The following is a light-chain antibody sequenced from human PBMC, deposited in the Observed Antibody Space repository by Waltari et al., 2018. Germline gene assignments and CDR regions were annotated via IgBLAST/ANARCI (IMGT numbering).Light chain of an antibody. CDR1: SSNIESNT. CDR2: SND. Sequence: QSVLTQPPSASGTPGQRITISCSGSSSNIESNTVNWYRQFPGTAPHLLIYSNDLRPAGVPGRFSGSKSGASGSLAISGLESDDEADYYCAAWDDSLKGWLFGGGTTVTVL. J-gene: IGLJ3*02. CDR3: AAWDDSLKGWL. V-gene: IGLV1-44*01.